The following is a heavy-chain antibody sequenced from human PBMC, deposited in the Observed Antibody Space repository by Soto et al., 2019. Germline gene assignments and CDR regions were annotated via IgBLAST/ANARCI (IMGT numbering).Heavy chain of an antibody. V-gene: IGHV3-33*01. J-gene: IGHJ6*02. D-gene: IGHD3-10*01. CDR3: ARDEGLGVNYYYYGMDV. CDR1: GFTFSSYG. Sequence: VQLVESGGGMVQPGRSLRLSCAASGFTFSSYGMHWVRQAPGKGLEWVAVIWYDGSNKYYADSVKGRFTISRDNSKNTLYLQMNSLRAEDTAVYYCARDEGLGVNYYYYGMDVWGQGTTVTVSS. CDR2: IWYDGSNK.